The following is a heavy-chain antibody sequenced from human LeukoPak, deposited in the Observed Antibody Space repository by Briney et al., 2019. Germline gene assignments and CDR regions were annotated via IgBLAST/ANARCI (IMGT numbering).Heavy chain of an antibody. CDR1: GGSFSGYY. J-gene: IGHJ3*02. CDR2: INHSGST. V-gene: IGHV4-34*01. Sequence: KPSETLSLTCAVYGGSFSGYYWSWIRQPPGKGLDGIGEINHSGSTNYNPSLKSRVTISVDTSKNQFSLKLSSVTAADTAVYYCARARRGSSWSRVAFDIWGQGTMVTVSS. CDR3: ARARRGSSWSRVAFDI. D-gene: IGHD6-13*01.